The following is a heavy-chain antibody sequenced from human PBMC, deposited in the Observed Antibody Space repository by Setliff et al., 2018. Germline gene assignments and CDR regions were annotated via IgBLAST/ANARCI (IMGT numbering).Heavy chain of an antibody. CDR1: GYTFTAYY. Sequence: ASVKVSCKASGYTFTAYYIHWVRQAPGQGLEWMGIINPSGGLTRYAQKCQGRVTITTDESTSTAYMELSSLRSGDTAVYYCAGERGVVLDANNYYYYMDVWGKGTAVTVSS. D-gene: IGHD2-8*01. CDR2: INPSGGLT. CDR3: AGERGVVLDANNYYYYMDV. V-gene: IGHV1-46*01. J-gene: IGHJ6*03.